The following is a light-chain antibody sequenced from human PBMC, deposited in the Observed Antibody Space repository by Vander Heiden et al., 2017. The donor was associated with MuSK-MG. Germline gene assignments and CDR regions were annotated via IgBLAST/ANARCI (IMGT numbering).Light chain of an antibody. CDR1: SSDVGSYNR. CDR2: EVY. V-gene: IGLV2-18*02. J-gene: IGLJ1*01. CDR3: CSYSTTTAYI. Sequence: ISCTGTSSDVGSYNRVSWYQQPPDTAPKVIIYEVYHRPSGVPDRFSGSKSGNTASLTISGLQAEDEADYYCCSYSTTTAYIFGTGTKVTGL.